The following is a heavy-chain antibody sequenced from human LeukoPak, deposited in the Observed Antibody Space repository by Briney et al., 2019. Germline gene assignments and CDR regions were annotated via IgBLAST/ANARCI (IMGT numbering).Heavy chain of an antibody. CDR1: AHSISSSNYF. Sequence: SETLSLTCTVSAHSISSSNYFWGWIRQPPGKGLEWIGSIHYSGNTYYNPSLKSRVTISVDTSKSQFSLRLSSVTAADTAVYYCARARYCSGGSCFYPYYYYYMDVWGKGTTVTVSS. J-gene: IGHJ6*03. CDR2: IHYSGNT. V-gene: IGHV4-39*01. CDR3: ARARYCSGGSCFYPYYYYYMDV. D-gene: IGHD2-15*01.